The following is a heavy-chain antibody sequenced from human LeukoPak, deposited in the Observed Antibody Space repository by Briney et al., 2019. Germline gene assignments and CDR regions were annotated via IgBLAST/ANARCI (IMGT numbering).Heavy chain of an antibody. D-gene: IGHD2-2*01. J-gene: IGHJ6*03. V-gene: IGHV1-2*02. Sequence: ASVKVSCKASGYTFTSYYMHWVRQAPGQGLEWMGWINPNSGGTNYAQKFQGRVTMTRDTSISTAYMELSRLRSDDTAVYYCARVGSPSAIGTPYYYYYMDVWGKGTTVTVSS. CDR1: GYTFTSYY. CDR3: ARVGSPSAIGTPYYYYYMDV. CDR2: INPNSGGT.